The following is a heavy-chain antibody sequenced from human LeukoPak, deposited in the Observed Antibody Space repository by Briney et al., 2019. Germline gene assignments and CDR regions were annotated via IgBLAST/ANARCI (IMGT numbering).Heavy chain of an antibody. CDR1: GFTFSSYG. V-gene: IGHV3-33*01. D-gene: IGHD2-21*01. CDR2: IWYDGSKR. J-gene: IGHJ2*01. Sequence: GGSLRLSCAASGFTFSSYGMSWVRQPPGKGLEWVAVIWYDGSKRYYADSVKGRFTISRDDSKHTQYLQMDSLRAEDTAVYYCARGRGDNSDWYFDLWGRGTLVTVSS. CDR3: ARGRGDNSDWYFDL.